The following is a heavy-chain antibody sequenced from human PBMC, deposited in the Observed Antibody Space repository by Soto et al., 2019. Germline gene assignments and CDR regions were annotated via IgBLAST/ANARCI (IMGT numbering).Heavy chain of an antibody. CDR1: GGTFSSYA. V-gene: IGHV1-69*01. J-gene: IGHJ6*02. CDR3: ARGGRYIWNYVNYYYYGMDV. CDR2: IIPIFGTA. Sequence: QVQLVQSGAEVKKPGSSVKVSCKASGGTFSSYAISWVRQAPGQGLEWMGGIIPIFGTANYAQKFQGRVTITADESTSTAYMELSSLRSEDTAVYYCARGGRYIWNYVNYYYYGMDVWGQGTTVTVSS. D-gene: IGHD1-7*01.